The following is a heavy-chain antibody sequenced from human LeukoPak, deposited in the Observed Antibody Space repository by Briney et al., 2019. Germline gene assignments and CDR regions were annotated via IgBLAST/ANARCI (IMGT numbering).Heavy chain of an antibody. CDR1: GFTLSDYT. V-gene: IGHV3-48*04. J-gene: IGHJ3*02. CDR2: VVARSTSV. CDR3: AKDQDYYGSGSYVAEPGRDAFDI. D-gene: IGHD3-10*01. Sequence: GGSLRLSCAASGFTLSDYTIIWVRQAPGKGLELVSQVVARSTSVWYGDSVRGRFSIAGDSAKNAMNLQMNSLRAEDTAVYYCAKDQDYYGSGSYVAEPGRDAFDIWGQGTMVTVSS.